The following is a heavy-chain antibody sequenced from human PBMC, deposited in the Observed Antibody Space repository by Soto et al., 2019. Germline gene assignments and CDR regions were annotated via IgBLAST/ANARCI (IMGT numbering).Heavy chain of an antibody. CDR3: ARVPVAVAATEDYYGLDV. CDR1: GVSITSYY. CDR2: INTDGLS. Sequence: SSETLSLTCSVSGVSITSYYWSWMRQSAGGGLEWMGRINTDGLSTYSPSFKSRLTMSLDTSKNQVSLRLISVTAADTAVYFCARVPVAVAATEDYYGLDVWGQGTTVTVSS. V-gene: IGHV4-4*07. D-gene: IGHD2-15*01. J-gene: IGHJ6*02.